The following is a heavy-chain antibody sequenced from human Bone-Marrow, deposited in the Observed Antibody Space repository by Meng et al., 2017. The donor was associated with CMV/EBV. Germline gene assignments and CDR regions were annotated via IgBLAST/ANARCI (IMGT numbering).Heavy chain of an antibody. CDR3: ARRLAAIRY. V-gene: IGHV4-34*01. CDR2: INHSGST. J-gene: IGHJ4*02. CDR1: GGSFSGYY. D-gene: IGHD2-15*01. Sequence: SETLSLTCAVYGGSFSGYYWSWIRQPPGKGLEWIGEINHSGSTNYNPSLKSRVTISVDTSKNQFSLKLSSVTAADTAVYYCARRLAAIRYWGQGTRVTVSS.